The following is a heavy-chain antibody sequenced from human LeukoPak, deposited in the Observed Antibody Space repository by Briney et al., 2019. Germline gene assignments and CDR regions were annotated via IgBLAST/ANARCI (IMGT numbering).Heavy chain of an antibody. CDR2: IYYSGST. V-gene: IGHV4-39*01. J-gene: IGHJ4*02. Sequence: SETLSLTCTVSGGSISSSSYYWGWIRQPPGKGLEWIGSIYYSGSTYYNPSLKSRVTISVDTSKNQFSLKLSSVTAADTAAYYCARLSIFGVVIPNSFDYWGQGTLVTVSS. CDR1: GGSISSSSYY. CDR3: ARLSIFGVVIPNSFDY. D-gene: IGHD3-3*01.